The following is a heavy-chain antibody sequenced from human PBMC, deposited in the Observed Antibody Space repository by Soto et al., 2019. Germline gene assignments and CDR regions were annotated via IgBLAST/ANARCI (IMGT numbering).Heavy chain of an antibody. CDR1: GFTFSSYA. CDR2: ISGSGGST. CDR3: AKGAVPVVVPAAYYYYYGMDV. Sequence: GGSLRLSCAASGFTFSSYAMSWVRQAPGKGLEWASAISGSGGSTYYADSVKGRFTISRDDSKNTLYLQMNSLRAEDTAVYYCAKGAVPVVVPAAYYYYYGMDVWGQGTTVTVSS. D-gene: IGHD2-2*01. V-gene: IGHV3-23*01. J-gene: IGHJ6*02.